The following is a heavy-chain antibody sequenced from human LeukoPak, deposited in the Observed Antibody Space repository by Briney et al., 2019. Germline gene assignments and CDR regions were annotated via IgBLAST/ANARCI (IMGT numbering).Heavy chain of an antibody. CDR2: ISSSGSTI. CDR3: AQDGASIRFDN. Sequence: GGSLRLSCAASGFTFSSYEMNWVRQAPGKGLEWVSYISSSGSTIYYADSVKGRFTISRDNAKNSLYLQMNSLRAEDTAVYYCAQDGASIRFDNWGQGTLVTVSS. D-gene: IGHD5-24*01. CDR1: GFTFSSYE. V-gene: IGHV3-48*03. J-gene: IGHJ4*02.